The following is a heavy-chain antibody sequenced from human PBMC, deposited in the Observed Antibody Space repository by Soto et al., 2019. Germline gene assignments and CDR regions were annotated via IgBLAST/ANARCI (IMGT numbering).Heavy chain of an antibody. CDR1: GGSISSSSYF. CDR2: IHYRGVT. CDR3: ARGIGYYFDS. V-gene: IGHV4-39*01. J-gene: IGHJ4*02. D-gene: IGHD5-12*01. Sequence: PSETLSLTCTVSGGSISSSSYFWGWIRQPPGKGLEWIENIHYRGVTYYNASLKSRVTISVDTSKNQFSLKLSSVTAADSAVYSCARGIGYYFDSWGQGTLVTVS.